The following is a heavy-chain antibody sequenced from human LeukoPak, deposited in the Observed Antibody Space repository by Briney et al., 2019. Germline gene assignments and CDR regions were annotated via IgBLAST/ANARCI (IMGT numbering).Heavy chain of an antibody. CDR3: GRQPGGTAAFDI. CDR2: IYYRGKT. V-gene: IGHV4-59*08. D-gene: IGHD1-1*01. J-gene: IGHJ3*02. Sequence: PSDPLTLTCTVSGGPISSYYGSWLRQPPGEGLVWIGYIYYRGKTNYNPSLKSRVTISVDTSKNQFSLKLSSVTAADTAVYYCGRQPGGTAAFDIWGQGTMVTVSS. CDR1: GGPISSYY.